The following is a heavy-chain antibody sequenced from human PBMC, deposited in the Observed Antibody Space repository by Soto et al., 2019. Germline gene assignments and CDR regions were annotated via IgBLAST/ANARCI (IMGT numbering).Heavy chain of an antibody. V-gene: IGHV4-34*01. CDR2: INHSGST. D-gene: IGHD3-22*01. J-gene: IGHJ4*02. CDR3: ASGNDSSGYALDY. CDR1: GGSFSGYY. Sequence: PSETLSLTCAVYGGSFSGYYWSWIRQPPGKGLEWIGEINHSGSTNYNPSLKSRVTISVDTSKNQFSLKLSSVTAADTAVYYCASGNDSSGYALDYWGQGTLVTSPQ.